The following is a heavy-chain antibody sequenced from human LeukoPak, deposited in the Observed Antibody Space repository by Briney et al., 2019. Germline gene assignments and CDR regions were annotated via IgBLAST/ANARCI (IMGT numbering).Heavy chain of an antibody. V-gene: IGHV3-23*01. CDR1: GFTVGSYA. J-gene: IGHJ4*02. CDR3: AKTTAGYSSGRYPGWPVDY. Sequence: GGSLTLPCAASGFTVGSYAMYWVRQAPGKGLEWVSGISGSGGSTFYADSVKGRFTISRDNSENTVHLQMNSLRADDTAVYYCAKTTAGYSSGRYPGWPVDYWGQGTLVPVSS. D-gene: IGHD6-19*01. CDR2: ISGSGGST.